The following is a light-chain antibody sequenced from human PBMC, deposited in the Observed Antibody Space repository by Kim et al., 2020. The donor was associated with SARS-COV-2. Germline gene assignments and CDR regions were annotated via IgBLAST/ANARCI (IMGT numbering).Light chain of an antibody. CDR1: QSLNINP. CDR2: GES. J-gene: IGKJ2*01. V-gene: IGKV3-20*01. CDR3: QQYGRSPPYT. Sequence: LSHGEAATLSFRTSQSLNINPIVWYQQNPGQRPRLLVYGESRATGIPDMFSGSGYGTDFSLTISSLEPEDAAVYYCQQYGRSPPYTFGQGTKLEI.